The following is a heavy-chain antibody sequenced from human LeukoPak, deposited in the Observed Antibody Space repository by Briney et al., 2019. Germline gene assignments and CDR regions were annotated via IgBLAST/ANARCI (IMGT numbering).Heavy chain of an antibody. V-gene: IGHV3-13*04. CDR1: GFTFSSYD. Sequence: GGPLRLSCAASGFTFSSYDTHWVRQATGKGLEWVSAIGTVGDTYYPDSVKGRFTVSRENAKNSFYLQMNSLTAGDTAVYYCARAPSGWLYRIDYWGQGTLVTVSS. CDR3: ARAPSGWLYRIDY. D-gene: IGHD2-2*02. CDR2: IGTVGDT. J-gene: IGHJ4*02.